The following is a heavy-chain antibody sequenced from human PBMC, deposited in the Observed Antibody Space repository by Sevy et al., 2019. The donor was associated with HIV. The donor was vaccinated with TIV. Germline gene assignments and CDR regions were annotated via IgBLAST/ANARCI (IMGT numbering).Heavy chain of an antibody. J-gene: IGHJ5*02. D-gene: IGHD6-13*01. CDR1: GDSVSSNSAA. CDR3: ARGGAAANNNWFDP. CDR2: TYYRYKWYN. V-gene: IGHV6-1*01. Sequence: SQTLSLTCAISGDSVSSNSAAWNWIRQSPSRGLEWLGRTYYRYKWYNDYAVSVKSRITINPDTSKNQFSLQLNSVTPTDTAVYYCARGGAAANNNWFDPWGQGTLVTVSS.